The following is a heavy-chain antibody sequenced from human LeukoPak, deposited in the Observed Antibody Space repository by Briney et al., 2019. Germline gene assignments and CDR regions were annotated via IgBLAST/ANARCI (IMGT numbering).Heavy chain of an antibody. Sequence: PGGSLRLSCAASGFTFSSYGMTWVRQAPGKGLEWVSYISSSSSTIYYADSVKGRFTISRDNAKNSLYLQMNSLRAEDTAIYYCAKDYHASGRSASFDYWGQGTLVTVSS. V-gene: IGHV3-48*01. CDR2: ISSSSSTI. D-gene: IGHD3-10*01. J-gene: IGHJ4*02. CDR1: GFTFSSYG. CDR3: AKDYHASGRSASFDY.